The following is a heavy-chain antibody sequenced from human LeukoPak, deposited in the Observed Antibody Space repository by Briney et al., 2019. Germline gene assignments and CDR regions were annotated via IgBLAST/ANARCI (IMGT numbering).Heavy chain of an antibody. CDR3: STDQAYSNARGAGDY. J-gene: IGHJ4*02. CDR1: GFTFNNAW. D-gene: IGHD2/OR15-2a*01. CDR2: IHSKTDGGTT. V-gene: IGHV3-15*01. Sequence: GGSLRLSCAASGFTFNNAWMNWVRQAPGKGLEWVGRIHSKTDGGTTDYAAPVKGRFTISRDDSKNTLYLQMERLKIEDTAVYYCSTDQAYSNARGAGDYWGQGTLVTVSS.